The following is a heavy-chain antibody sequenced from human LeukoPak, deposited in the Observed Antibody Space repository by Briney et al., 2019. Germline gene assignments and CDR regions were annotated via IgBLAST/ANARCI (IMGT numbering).Heavy chain of an antibody. D-gene: IGHD2-2*01. V-gene: IGHV3-74*01. CDR1: GFTFSSYE. J-gene: IGHJ5*02. CDR3: ARGAGYCSSTSCYANWFDP. CDR2: INSDGSST. Sequence: GGSLRLSCTASGFTFSSYEMNWVRQAPGKGLVWVSRINSDGSSTSYADSVKGRFTISRDNAKNTLYLQMNSLRAEDTAVYYCARGAGYCSSTSCYANWFDPWGQGTLVTVSS.